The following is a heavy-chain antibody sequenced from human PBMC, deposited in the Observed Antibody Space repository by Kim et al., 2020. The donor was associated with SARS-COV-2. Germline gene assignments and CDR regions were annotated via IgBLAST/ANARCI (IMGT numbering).Heavy chain of an antibody. Sequence: LSLTCEASGFTFNNYWMNWVRQGPGKGLVWVSRIKGDGSDTHYADSVKGRFTISRDNAKNTLHLQLNSLGVEDTAIYFCARGTFQQGFDPWGQGTLVTVSS. CDR1: GFTFNNYW. J-gene: IGHJ5*02. CDR2: IKGDGSDT. D-gene: IGHD6-13*01. CDR3: ARGTFQQGFDP. V-gene: IGHV3-74*01.